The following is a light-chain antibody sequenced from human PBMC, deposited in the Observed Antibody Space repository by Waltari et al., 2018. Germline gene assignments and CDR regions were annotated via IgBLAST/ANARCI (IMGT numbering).Light chain of an antibody. Sequence: IQMTQSPSSLSASEGDRLTITCQPSQAISNNLAWYQQKPGKAPNLLIYKATTLQSGVPSRFSGSGSGTDFTLTISSLQPEDFATYYCQHGYGSPPTFGQGTKVEMK. V-gene: IGKV1-13*02. CDR1: QAISNN. CDR3: QHGYGSPPT. J-gene: IGKJ1*01. CDR2: KAT.